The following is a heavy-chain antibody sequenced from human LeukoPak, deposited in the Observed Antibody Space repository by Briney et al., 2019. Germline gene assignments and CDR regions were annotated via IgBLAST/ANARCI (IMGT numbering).Heavy chain of an antibody. Sequence: PSETLSLTCSVSGVSISSGSNYWGWIRQPPGKTLEWIGSIYSSGNTYYNSSLKSRVIILIDTSKNHFSLTLSSVTAADTAVYYCTRSDGYGLVGIWGQGTMVTVSS. CDR2: IYSSGNT. V-gene: IGHV4-39*07. D-gene: IGHD3-10*01. CDR1: GVSISSGSNY. J-gene: IGHJ3*01. CDR3: TRSDGYGLVGI.